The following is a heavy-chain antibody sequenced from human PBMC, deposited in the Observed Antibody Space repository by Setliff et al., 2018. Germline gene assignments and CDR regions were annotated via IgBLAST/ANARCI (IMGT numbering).Heavy chain of an antibody. CDR2: IYHSGSS. V-gene: IGHV4-39*06. D-gene: IGHD5-18*01. Sequence: PSETLSLTCTVSGGSISSMSYYWGWLRQPPGKGLEWIGSIYHSGSSYYNSSLRSRVTISVDTSKNQFALNLRSVTAADSAVYYCARDRTAYSYGLDVWGQGTTVTVSS. CDR1: GGSISSMSYY. CDR3: ARDRTAYSYGLDV. J-gene: IGHJ6*02.